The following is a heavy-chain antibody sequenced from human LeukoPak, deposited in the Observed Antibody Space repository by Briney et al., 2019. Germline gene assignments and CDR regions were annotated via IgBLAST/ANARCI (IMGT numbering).Heavy chain of an antibody. CDR3: AKDKYPHWRSSGWVGDFDY. D-gene: IGHD6-19*01. CDR1: RFIISDYY. V-gene: IGHV3-11*01. CDR2: ISSSGSAI. Sequence: PGGSLRLSCAASRFIISDYYMTWIRQAPGKGLEWVSYISSSGSAIYYADSVKGRFTISRDNAKNSLYLQMNSLRAEDTALYYCAKDKYPHWRSSGWVGDFDYWGQGTLVTVSS. J-gene: IGHJ4*02.